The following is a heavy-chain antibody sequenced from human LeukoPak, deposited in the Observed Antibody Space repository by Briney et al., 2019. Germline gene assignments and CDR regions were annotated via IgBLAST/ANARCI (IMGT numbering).Heavy chain of an antibody. Sequence: SGGSLRLSCAASGFSFSNYAMSRVRQAPGKWLEWVSGISGNSGGRTYYADSVKGRFTISRDKSKNTLYLQMNSLRVEDTAVYYCAKSLEVIASWFDPGGQGTLVTVSS. CDR2: ISGNSGGRT. V-gene: IGHV3-23*01. CDR3: AKSLEVIASWFDP. D-gene: IGHD2-15*01. J-gene: IGHJ5*02. CDR1: GFSFSNYA.